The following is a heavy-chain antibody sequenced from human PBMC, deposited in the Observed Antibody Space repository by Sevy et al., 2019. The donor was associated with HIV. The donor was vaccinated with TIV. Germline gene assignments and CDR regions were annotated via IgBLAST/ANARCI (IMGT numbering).Heavy chain of an antibody. CDR2: ISWNSGSI. CDR1: GFTFDDYA. CDR3: AKDLEPSGDDAFDI. Sequence: GGSLRLSCAASGFTFDDYAMHWVRQAPGKGLEWVSGISWNSGSIGYADSVKGRFTISRDNAKNSLYLQMNSLRAEDTALYYCAKDLEPSGDDAFDIWGQGTMVTVSS. D-gene: IGHD1-26*01. V-gene: IGHV3-9*01. J-gene: IGHJ3*02.